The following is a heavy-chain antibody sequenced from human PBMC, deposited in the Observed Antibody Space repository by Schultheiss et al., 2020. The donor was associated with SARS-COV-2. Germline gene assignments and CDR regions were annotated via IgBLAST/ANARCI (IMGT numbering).Heavy chain of an antibody. Sequence: SETLSLTCAVYGGSFSGYYWSWIRQPPGKGLEWIGYIYYSGSTYYNPSLKSRVTISVDTSKNQFSLKLSSVTAADTAVYYCARGVEWELLLGFWGQGTLVTVSS. CDR3: ARGVEWELLLGF. V-gene: IGHV4-30-4*08. J-gene: IGHJ4*02. D-gene: IGHD1-26*01. CDR2: IYYSGST. CDR1: GGSFSGYY.